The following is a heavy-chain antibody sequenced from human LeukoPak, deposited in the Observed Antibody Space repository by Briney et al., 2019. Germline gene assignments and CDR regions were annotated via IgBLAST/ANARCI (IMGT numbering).Heavy chain of an antibody. D-gene: IGHD3-10*01. Sequence: GGSLRLSCAASGFTFSSYAMHWVRQAPGKGLEWVAVISYDGSNKYYADSVKGRFTISRDNSKNTLYLQMNSLRAEDTAVYYCARDRTASGFGIFDYWGQGTLVTVSS. V-gene: IGHV3-30-3*01. J-gene: IGHJ4*02. CDR2: ISYDGSNK. CDR1: GFTFSSYA. CDR3: ARDRTASGFGIFDY.